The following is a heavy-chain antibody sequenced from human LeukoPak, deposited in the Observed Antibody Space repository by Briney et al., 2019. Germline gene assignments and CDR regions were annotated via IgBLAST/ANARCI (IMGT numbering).Heavy chain of an antibody. D-gene: IGHD1-26*01. V-gene: IGHV4-34*01. CDR2: INHSGST. J-gene: IGHJ4*02. Sequence: SETLSLTFAVYGGSFSGYYWSWIRQPPGKGLEWIGEINHSGSTNYNPSLKSRVTISVDTSKNQFSLKLSSVTAADTAVYYCARDLVAATRSLDYWGQGTLVTVSS. CDR3: ARDLVAATRSLDY. CDR1: GGSFSGYY.